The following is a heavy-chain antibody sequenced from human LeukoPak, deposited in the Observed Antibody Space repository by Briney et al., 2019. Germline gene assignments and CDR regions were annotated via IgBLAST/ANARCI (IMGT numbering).Heavy chain of an antibody. J-gene: IGHJ4*02. CDR3: ARVWSSGYYLQPVGYYFDY. D-gene: IGHD3-22*01. Sequence: SVTLSLTCAVYGGSFSGYYWSWIRQPPGKGLEWIGEINHSGSTNYNPSLKSRVTISVDTSKNQFSLKLSSVTAADTAVYYCARVWSSGYYLQPVGYYFDYWGQGTLVTVSS. CDR1: GGSFSGYY. V-gene: IGHV4-34*01. CDR2: INHSGST.